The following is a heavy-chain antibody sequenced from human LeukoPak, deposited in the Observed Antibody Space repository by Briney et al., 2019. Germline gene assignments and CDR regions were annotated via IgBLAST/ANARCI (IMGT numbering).Heavy chain of an antibody. CDR2: IYYSGST. Sequence: PSETLSLTCTVSGGSISSYYWSWIRQPPGKRLEWIGYIYYSGSTNYNPSLKSRVTISVDTSKNQFSLKLSSVTAADTAVYYCARQDDSSALDYWGQGTLVTVSS. CDR1: GGSISSYY. V-gene: IGHV4-59*08. CDR3: ARQDDSSALDY. J-gene: IGHJ4*02. D-gene: IGHD3-22*01.